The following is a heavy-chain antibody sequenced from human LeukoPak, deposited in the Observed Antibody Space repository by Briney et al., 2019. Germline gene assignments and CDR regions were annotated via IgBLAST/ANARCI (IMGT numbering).Heavy chain of an antibody. Sequence: ASVKVSCKASGDTFTGYYMHWVRQAPGQGLEWVGWINPNSGGTNYAQKFQGRVTMTRDTPISTAYMKLSRLRSDDTAVYYCARARDPIAVAGIDYWGQGTLVTVSS. CDR3: ARARDPIAVAGIDY. CDR2: INPNSGGT. D-gene: IGHD6-19*01. J-gene: IGHJ4*02. CDR1: GDTFTGYY. V-gene: IGHV1-2*02.